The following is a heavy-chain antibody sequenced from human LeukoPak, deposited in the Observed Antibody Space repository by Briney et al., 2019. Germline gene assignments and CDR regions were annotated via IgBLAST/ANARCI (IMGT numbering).Heavy chain of an antibody. CDR1: GYTFTSYA. Sequence: ASVKVSCKSSGYTFTSYAMNWVRQAPGQRLEWMGWINAGNGNTKYSQEFQGRVTITRDTSASTAYMELSSLRSEDMAVYYCARGYVWGSYRHPPGYFDYWGQGTLVTVSS. V-gene: IGHV1-3*03. CDR3: ARGYVWGSYRHPPGYFDY. J-gene: IGHJ4*02. D-gene: IGHD3-16*02. CDR2: INAGNGNT.